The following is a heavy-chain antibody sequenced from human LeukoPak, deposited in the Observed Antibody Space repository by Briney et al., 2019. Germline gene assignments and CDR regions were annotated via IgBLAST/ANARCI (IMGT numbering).Heavy chain of an antibody. V-gene: IGHV3-21*01. J-gene: IGHJ6*03. D-gene: IGHD2-15*01. CDR1: GFTFSSYS. CDR2: ISSSSSYI. CDR3: ARDRRGYCSGGSCPNSGYYYYYMDV. Sequence: GGSLRLSCAASGFTFSSYSMNWVRQAPGKGLEWVSSISSSSSYIYYADSVKGRLTISRDNAKNSLYLQMNSLRAEDTAVYYCARDRRGYCSGGSCPNSGYYYYYMDVWGKGTTVTVSS.